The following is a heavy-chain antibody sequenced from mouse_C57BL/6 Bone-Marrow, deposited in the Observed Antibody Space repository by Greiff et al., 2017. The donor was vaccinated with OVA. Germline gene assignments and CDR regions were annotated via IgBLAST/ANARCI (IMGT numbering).Heavy chain of an antibody. J-gene: IGHJ1*03. Sequence: QVQLQQSGAELVRPGASVTLSCKASGYTFTDYEMHWVKQTPVHGLEWIGAIDPETGGTAYNQKFKGKAILTADKSSSTAYMELRSLTSEDSAVYYCTYFSSGYFDVWGTGTTVTVSS. CDR3: TYFSSGYFDV. V-gene: IGHV1-15*01. CDR2: IDPETGGT. D-gene: IGHD1-2*01. CDR1: GYTFTDYE.